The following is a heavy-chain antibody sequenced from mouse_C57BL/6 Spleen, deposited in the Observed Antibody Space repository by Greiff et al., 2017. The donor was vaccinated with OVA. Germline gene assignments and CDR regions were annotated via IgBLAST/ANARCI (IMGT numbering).Heavy chain of an antibody. CDR2: IWRGGGT. D-gene: IGHD2-4*01. CDR3: ASSYDYGGTSYYYAMDY. J-gene: IGHJ4*01. Sequence: QVQLQQSGPGLVQPSQSLSITCTVSGFSLTSYGVHWVRQSPGQGLEWLGVIWRGGGTDYKAEFKARLSISKDKSKSQVFFKMNSLQADDTAIYYCASSYDYGGTSYYYAMDYWGQGTSVTVAS. CDR1: GFSLTSYG. V-gene: IGHV2-2*01.